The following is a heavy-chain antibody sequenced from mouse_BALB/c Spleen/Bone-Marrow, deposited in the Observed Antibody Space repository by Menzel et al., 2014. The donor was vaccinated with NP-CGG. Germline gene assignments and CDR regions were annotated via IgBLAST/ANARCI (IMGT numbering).Heavy chain of an antibody. J-gene: IGHJ4*01. Sequence: QVQLQQSGAELVKPGASVKLSCKASGYTFTSYYMCWVKQRPGQGLEWIGEINPSNGGTNFNEKFKSKATLTVDKSSSTAYMSLSSLTSEASAVYYCTRSRRAMDHWGQGTSVAVSS. V-gene: IGHV1S81*02. CDR2: INPSNGGT. D-gene: IGHD2-12*01. CDR3: TRSRRAMDH. CDR1: GYTFTSYY.